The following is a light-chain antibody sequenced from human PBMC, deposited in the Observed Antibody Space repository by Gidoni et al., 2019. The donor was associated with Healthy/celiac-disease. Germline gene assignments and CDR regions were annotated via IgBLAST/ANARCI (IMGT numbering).Light chain of an antibody. V-gene: IGKV1-39*01. CDR1: QSISSY. CDR2: AAS. Sequence: DIQMTQSPSSPSASVGDRVTITCRASQSISSYLNWYQQKPGQAPKLLIYAASSLQSGVPSRFSGSGSGTEFTLTISSLQPEDFATYYCQQNYSTPLTCGGGTKVEIK. J-gene: IGKJ4*02. CDR3: QQNYSTPLT.